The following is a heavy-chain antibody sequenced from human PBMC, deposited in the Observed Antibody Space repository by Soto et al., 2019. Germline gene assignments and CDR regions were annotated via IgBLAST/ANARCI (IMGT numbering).Heavy chain of an antibody. CDR3: ARRSSSWYLDY. CDR1: GFTFSSYA. Sequence: EVQLLESGGGLVQPGGSLRLSCAASGFTFSSYAMNWVRQAPGKGLEWVSVISGGGGSTYYADSVKGRFTNSSDNSKNTLYLQMNSLRAADAAVYYCARRSSSWYLDYWGQGTLVTVSS. D-gene: IGHD6-13*01. V-gene: IGHV3-23*01. CDR2: ISGGGGST. J-gene: IGHJ4*02.